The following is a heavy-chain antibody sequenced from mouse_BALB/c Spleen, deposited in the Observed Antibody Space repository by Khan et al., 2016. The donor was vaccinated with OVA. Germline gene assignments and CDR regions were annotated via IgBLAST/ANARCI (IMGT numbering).Heavy chain of an antibody. Sequence: QMQLEESGPGLVAPSQSLSINCTVSGFTLISYGVHWVRQSPGKGLEWLGIIWAGGSTNYNSALMARLSISKDNSKSQGFLKMNSVQTDDTAMYYCARDDGNYVDVMDYWGQGTSVTVSS. CDR1: GFTLISYG. V-gene: IGHV2-9*02. CDR2: IWAGGST. J-gene: IGHJ4*01. CDR3: ARDDGNYVDVMDY. D-gene: IGHD2-1*01.